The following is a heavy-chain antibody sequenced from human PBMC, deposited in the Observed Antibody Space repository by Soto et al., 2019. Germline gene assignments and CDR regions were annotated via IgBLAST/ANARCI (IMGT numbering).Heavy chain of an antibody. CDR2: ISSNGGST. D-gene: IGHD3-3*01. CDR3: VKLTFWSGYYTDY. J-gene: IGHJ4*02. V-gene: IGHV3-64D*06. Sequence: GGSLRLSCSASGFTFSSYAMHWVRQAPGKGLEYVSAISSNGGSTYYADSVKGRFTISRDNSKNTLYLQMSSLRAEDTAVYYCVKLTFWSGYYTDYWGQGTLVTVSS. CDR1: GFTFSSYA.